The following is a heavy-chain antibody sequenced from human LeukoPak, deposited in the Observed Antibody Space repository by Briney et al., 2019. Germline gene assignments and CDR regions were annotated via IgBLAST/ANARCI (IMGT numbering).Heavy chain of an antibody. D-gene: IGHD5-24*01. CDR3: ASRWYRDGYNQVDS. V-gene: IGHV1-69*04. J-gene: IGHJ4*02. CDR1: GGTFSSYA. CDR2: IIPILGIA. Sequence: SVKVSCKASGGTFSSYAISWVRQAPGQGLEWMGRIIPILGIANYAQKFQGRVTITADKSTSTAYMELSSLRSEGTAVYYCASRWYRDGYNQVDSWGQGPLVTVSS.